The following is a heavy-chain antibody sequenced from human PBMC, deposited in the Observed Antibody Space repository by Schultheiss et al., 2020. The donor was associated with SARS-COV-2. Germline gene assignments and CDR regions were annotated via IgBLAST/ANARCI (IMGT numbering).Heavy chain of an antibody. J-gene: IGHJ4*02. Sequence: SETLSLTCAVYGGSFSGYYWSWIRQPPGKGLEWIGYIYYSDSTNYNPSLKSRVTISGDTSRNQFSLKLSSVTAADTAVYYCARLASGTPDYWGQGTLVTVSS. CDR3: ARLASGTPDY. CDR2: IYYSDST. CDR1: GGSFSGYY. V-gene: IGHV4-59*01. D-gene: IGHD1-26*01.